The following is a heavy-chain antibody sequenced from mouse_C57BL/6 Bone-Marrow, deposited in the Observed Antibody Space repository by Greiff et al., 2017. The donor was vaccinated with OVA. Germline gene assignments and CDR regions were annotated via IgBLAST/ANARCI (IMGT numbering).Heavy chain of an antibody. Sequence: QVQLQQPGAELVKPGASVKLSCKASGYTFTSYWMHWVKQRPGQGLEWIGMIHPNSGSTNYNEKFKSKATLTVDKSSSTAYMQLSSLTSEDSAVYYCAHYGSQLAYWGQGTLVTVSA. CDR3: AHYGSQLAY. CDR2: IHPNSGST. J-gene: IGHJ3*01. CDR1: GYTFTSYW. D-gene: IGHD1-1*01. V-gene: IGHV1-64*01.